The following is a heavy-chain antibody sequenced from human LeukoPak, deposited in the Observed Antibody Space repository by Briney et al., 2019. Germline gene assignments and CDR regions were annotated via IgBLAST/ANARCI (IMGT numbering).Heavy chain of an antibody. J-gene: IGHJ4*02. D-gene: IGHD3-10*02. CDR2: ISSSSSYI. CDR3: ANSVRGVIVRGFDY. CDR1: GFTFSSYS. V-gene: IGHV3-21*01. Sequence: GGSLRLSCAASGFTFSSYSMNWVRQAPGKGLEWVSSISSSSSYIYYADSVKGRFTISRDNAKNSLYLQMNSLRAEDTAVYYCANSVRGVIVRGFDYWGQGTLVTVSS.